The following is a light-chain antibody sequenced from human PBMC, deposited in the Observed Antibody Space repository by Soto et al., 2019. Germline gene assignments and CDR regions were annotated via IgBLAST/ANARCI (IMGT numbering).Light chain of an antibody. J-gene: IGKJ1*01. V-gene: IGKV3-11*01. CDR3: QQRYNWPWT. CDR2: DAS. CDR1: QSINTK. Sequence: EIVLTQSPGTLSVSPVEGATFSCRASQSINTKIAWYQLKPGQAPRLLIYDASNRASGIPPRFSGSGSGTDFTLAISGLEPEDLAVYYCQQRYNWPWTFGQGTKVDI.